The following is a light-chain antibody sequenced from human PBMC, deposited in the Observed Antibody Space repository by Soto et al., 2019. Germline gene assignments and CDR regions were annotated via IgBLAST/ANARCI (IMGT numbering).Light chain of an antibody. J-gene: IGKJ4*01. Sequence: DIRMTQSPSSVSASIGDTVTITCRASQDISTLLAWYQQKPGKAPKLLIYGASTLECGVPSRFSGRGSGTDFTLTISSLQPEDFATYFCQQADSFPLNFGGGTKVDIK. V-gene: IGKV1D-12*01. CDR2: GAS. CDR3: QQADSFPLN. CDR1: QDISTL.